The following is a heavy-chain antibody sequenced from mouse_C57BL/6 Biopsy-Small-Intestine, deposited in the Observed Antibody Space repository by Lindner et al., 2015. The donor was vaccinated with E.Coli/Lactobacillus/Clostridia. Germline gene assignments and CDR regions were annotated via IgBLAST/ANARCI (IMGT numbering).Heavy chain of an antibody. CDR2: IYPGDGDT. CDR3: ARRNSNYDAMDY. CDR1: GYAFSSSW. V-gene: IGHV1-82*01. D-gene: IGHD2-5*01. Sequence: VQLQESGPELVKPGASVKISCKASGYAFSSSWMNWVKQRPGKGLEWIGRIYPGDGDTNYNGKFKGKATLTADKSSSTAYMQLSSLTSEDSAVYFCARRNSNYDAMDYWGQGTSVTVSP. J-gene: IGHJ4*01.